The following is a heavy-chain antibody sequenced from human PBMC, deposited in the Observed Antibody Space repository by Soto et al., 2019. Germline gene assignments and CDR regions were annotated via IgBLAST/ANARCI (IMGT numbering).Heavy chain of an antibody. CDR3: GRSLFLRTARAAGY. D-gene: IGHD6-13*01. CDR1: GFTFSSYG. CDR2: IWYDGSNK. J-gene: IGHJ4*02. V-gene: IGHV3-33*01. Sequence: QVQLVESGGGVVQPGRSLRLSCAASGFTFSSYGRHWVRQAPGKGLEWVAVIWYDGSNKYYADSVKGRFTISRDNSKNTLYLQMNSLRAEDTAVYYCGRSLFLRTARAAGYWGQGTLVTVSS.